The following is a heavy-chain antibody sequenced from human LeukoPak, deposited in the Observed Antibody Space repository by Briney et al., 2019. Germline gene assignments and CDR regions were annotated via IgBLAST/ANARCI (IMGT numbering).Heavy chain of an antibody. CDR2: INGDGSTS. CDR3: ARDEPTVTTGPPVGS. Sequence: GGSLRLSCVASGFTFCSYWMHWVRQAPGKGLVWVSCINGDGSTSNYADSVKGRFTISRDNAKNTLYLQMHSLRAEDTAVYYCARDEPTVTTGPPVGSWGQGTLVTVSS. D-gene: IGHD4-17*01. V-gene: IGHV3-74*01. CDR1: GFTFCSYW. J-gene: IGHJ4*02.